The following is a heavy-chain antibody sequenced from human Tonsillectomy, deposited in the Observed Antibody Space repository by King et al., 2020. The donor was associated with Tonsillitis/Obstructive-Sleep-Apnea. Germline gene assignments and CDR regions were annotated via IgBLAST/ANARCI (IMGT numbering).Heavy chain of an antibody. CDR2: MNPNSGNT. Sequence: QLVQSGAEVKKPGASVKVSCKASGYTFTSYDINWMRQATGQGLEWMGWMNPNSGNTGYAQKFQGRVTMTRNTSISTAYMELSSLRSEDTAVYYCARGGYCSSTSCYKGNWFDPWGQGTLVTVSS. CDR3: ARGGYCSSTSCYKGNWFDP. CDR1: GYTFTSYD. V-gene: IGHV1-8*01. J-gene: IGHJ5*02. D-gene: IGHD2-2*02.